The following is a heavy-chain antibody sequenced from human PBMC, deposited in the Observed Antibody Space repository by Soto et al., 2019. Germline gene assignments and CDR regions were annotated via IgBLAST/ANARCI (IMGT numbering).Heavy chain of an antibody. V-gene: IGHV4-59*01. CDR3: ARGIAAAGPFDY. Sequence: QVQLQESGPGLVKPSETLSLTCTVSGGSISSYYWSWIRQPPGKGLEWIGYIYYSGSTNYNPSLMRRVTISVETSKNQFSLKLSSVTAADTAVYYCARGIAAAGPFDYWGQGTLVTVSS. D-gene: IGHD6-13*01. CDR1: GGSISSYY. CDR2: IYYSGST. J-gene: IGHJ4*02.